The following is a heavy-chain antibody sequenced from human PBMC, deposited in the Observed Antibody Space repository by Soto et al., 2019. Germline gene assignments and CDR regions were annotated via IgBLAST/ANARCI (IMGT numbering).Heavy chain of an antibody. CDR2: IYPGDSDP. Sequence: GESLKISCKGSGYSFTSYWIGWVRQMPGKGLEGMGIIYPGDSDPRYSPSFQGQVTISADKSISTAYLQWSSLKASDTAMYYCARGYCSSTSCYKGGAFDIWGQGTMVTVSS. J-gene: IGHJ3*02. CDR3: ARGYCSSTSCYKGGAFDI. V-gene: IGHV5-51*01. D-gene: IGHD2-2*02. CDR1: GYSFTSYW.